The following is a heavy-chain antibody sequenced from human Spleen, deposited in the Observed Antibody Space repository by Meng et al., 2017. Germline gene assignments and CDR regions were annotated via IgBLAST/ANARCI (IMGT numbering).Heavy chain of an antibody. D-gene: IGHD1-1*01. Sequence: QVQLVESGGGLVEPGGSLRLSCAASGFTFSDYYMSWVRQAPGKGLEWLSFISSTGSYTNYADSVKGRFTISRDNAKRSVYLQMESLGDDDTAVYYCTRDPDWTPDYWGRGTLVTVSS. J-gene: IGHJ4*01. CDR3: TRDPDWTPDY. CDR2: ISSTGSYT. CDR1: GFTFSDYY. V-gene: IGHV3-11*06.